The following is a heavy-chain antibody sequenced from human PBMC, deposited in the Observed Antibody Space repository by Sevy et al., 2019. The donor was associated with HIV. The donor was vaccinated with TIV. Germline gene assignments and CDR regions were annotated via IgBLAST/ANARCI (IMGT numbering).Heavy chain of an antibody. Sequence: GGSLRLSCAASGFTFSSYWMSWVRQAPGKWLEWVANIKQDGSEKYYVDSVKGRFTISRDNAKNSLYLQMNSLRAEDTAVYYCARDRSSGWRGSFYFDYWGQGTLVTVSS. CDR1: GFTFSSYW. V-gene: IGHV3-7*03. D-gene: IGHD6-19*01. CDR3: ARDRSSGWRGSFYFDY. J-gene: IGHJ4*02. CDR2: IKQDGSEK.